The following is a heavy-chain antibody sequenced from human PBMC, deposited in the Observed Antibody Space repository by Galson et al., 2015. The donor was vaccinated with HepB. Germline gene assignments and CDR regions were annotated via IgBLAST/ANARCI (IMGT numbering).Heavy chain of an antibody. J-gene: IGHJ4*02. CDR3: GTSELTTVTPFDY. D-gene: IGHD4-11*01. V-gene: IGHV3-30*03. CDR1: GFTFSSYG. CDR2: ISYDGSNK. Sequence: SLRLSCAASGFTFSSYGMHWVRQAPGKGLEWVAVISYDGSNKYYADSVKGRFTISRDNSKNTLYLQMNSLRAEDTAVYYCGTSELTTVTPFDYWGQGTLITVSS.